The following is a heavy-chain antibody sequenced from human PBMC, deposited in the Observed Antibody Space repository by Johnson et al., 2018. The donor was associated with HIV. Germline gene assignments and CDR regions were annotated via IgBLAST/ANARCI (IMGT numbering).Heavy chain of an antibody. CDR2: NGDGGST. CDR3: VRDIAFYDSGSAISDAFDI. CDR1: GFTVSSNY. D-gene: IGHD3-22*01. Sequence: VQLMESGGGLIQTGGSLRLSCAASGFTVSSNYMSWVRQAPGKGLVWVSRVNGDGGSTSYADAVKGRFTISRDNAKDTLSLQVNSLRAEDTAMYYCVRDIAFYDSGSAISDAFDIWGQGTMVTVSS. J-gene: IGHJ3*02. V-gene: IGHV3-66*03.